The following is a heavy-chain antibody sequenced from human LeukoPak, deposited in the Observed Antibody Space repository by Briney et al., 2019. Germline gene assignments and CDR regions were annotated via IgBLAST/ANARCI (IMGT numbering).Heavy chain of an antibody. V-gene: IGHV4-38-2*02. D-gene: IGHD2-15*01. Sequence: PSETLSLTCTVSGYSISSGYYWDWIRQPPGKGLEWIGSMYHSGNTYYNPSLKSRVTISVDTSKNQFSLKLSSVTAADTAVYYCARKESGSNYYFDYWGQGTLVTVSS. CDR3: ARKESGSNYYFDY. J-gene: IGHJ4*02. CDR2: MYHSGNT. CDR1: GYSISSGYY.